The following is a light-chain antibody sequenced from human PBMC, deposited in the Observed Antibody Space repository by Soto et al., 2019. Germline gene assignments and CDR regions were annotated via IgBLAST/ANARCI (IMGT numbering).Light chain of an antibody. V-gene: IGKV3-15*01. Sequence: EIVLTQSPATLSLSPGERATPSCRASQSVSNYLAWYQQKPGQAPRLLIYGASTRATGIPARFSGSGSGTEFTLTISSLQSEDFAVYYCQQYDNWPPITFGQGTRLEIK. J-gene: IGKJ5*01. CDR2: GAS. CDR1: QSVSNY. CDR3: QQYDNWPPIT.